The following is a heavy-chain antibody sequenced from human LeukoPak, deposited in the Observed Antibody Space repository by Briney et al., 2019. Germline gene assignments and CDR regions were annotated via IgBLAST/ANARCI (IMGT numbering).Heavy chain of an antibody. V-gene: IGHV1-18*01. CDR3: ARASYCSDGSCYSDY. CDR1: GYTFSSYS. CDR2: ISAYNGNT. D-gene: IGHD2-15*01. Sequence: WASVTVSCKASGYTFSSYSISWVRQAPGQGLEWMGWISAYNGNTIYAQKVKGRVTMTTDTSTSTAYMELRSLKSDDTAVYYCARASYCSDGSCYSDYWGQGTLVTVSS. J-gene: IGHJ4*02.